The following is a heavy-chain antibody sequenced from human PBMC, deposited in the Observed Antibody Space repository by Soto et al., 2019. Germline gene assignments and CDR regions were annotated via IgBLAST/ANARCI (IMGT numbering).Heavy chain of an antibody. V-gene: IGHV1-69*13. CDR3: GRGQEWRRFHPYPRSGWFDP. CDR1: GGTFSSYA. Sequence: SVKVSCKASGGTFSSYAISWVRQAPGQGLEWIGRIIPIFGTANYAQNFQGRVTITADESTSTAYMELSSLRSEAPAVYYCGRGQEWRRFHPYPRSGWFDPWGQGPLVPVS. J-gene: IGHJ5*02. CDR2: IIPIFGTA. D-gene: IGHD5-12*01.